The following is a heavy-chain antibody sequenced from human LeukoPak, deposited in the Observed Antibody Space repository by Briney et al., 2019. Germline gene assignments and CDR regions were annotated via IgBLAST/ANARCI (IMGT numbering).Heavy chain of an antibody. D-gene: IGHD2-15*01. CDR3: TRESLGYCSGGSCYPFDY. CDR1: GFTFSGSA. Sequence: GGSLRLSCAASGFTFSGSAMHWVRQASGKGLEWVGRIRSKANSYATAYAASVKGRFTISRDDSKNTAYLQMNSLKTEDTAVYYCTRESLGYCSGGSCYPFDYWGQGTLVTVSS. J-gene: IGHJ4*02. CDR2: IRSKANSYAT. V-gene: IGHV3-73*01.